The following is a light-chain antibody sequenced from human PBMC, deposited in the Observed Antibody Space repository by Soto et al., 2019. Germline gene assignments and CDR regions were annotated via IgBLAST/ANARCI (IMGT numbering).Light chain of an antibody. Sequence: QSALTQPASVSGSPGQRITISCTGTSSDVGAYNYVSWYQQQPGKVPKLMFYDVSNRPSGVSNRFSGSKSGNTASLTSSGLQAEDEADYYCSSYTSSSTPYVFGPGTKVTVL. CDR1: SSDVGAYNY. CDR3: SSYTSSSTPYV. CDR2: DVS. J-gene: IGLJ1*01. V-gene: IGLV2-14*01.